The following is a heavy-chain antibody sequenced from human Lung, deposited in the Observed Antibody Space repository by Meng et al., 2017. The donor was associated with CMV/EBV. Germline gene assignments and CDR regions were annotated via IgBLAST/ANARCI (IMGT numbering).Heavy chain of an antibody. V-gene: IGHV5-51*01. CDR2: LYPADSDT. CDR3: ARGSSGSYWYFDL. J-gene: IGHJ2*01. Sequence: GESLKISCKGSGYTFSHEWIGWVRQTPGKGLDWMGILYPADSDTRYSPSFHGRITISADMSTSTAYLQWTSLKASDIGIYYCARGSSGSYWYFDLWGRGTLVTVSS. D-gene: IGHD3-10*01. CDR1: GYTFSHEW.